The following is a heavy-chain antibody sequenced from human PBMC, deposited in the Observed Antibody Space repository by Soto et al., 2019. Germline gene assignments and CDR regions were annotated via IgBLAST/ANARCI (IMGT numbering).Heavy chain of an antibody. J-gene: IGHJ6*02. V-gene: IGHV3-23*01. CDR3: ALDQLQDGMDV. D-gene: IGHD3-10*01. CDR2: ISGSGGST. CDR1: GFTFSSYA. Sequence: GGSLRLSCAASGFTFSSYAMSWFRQAPGKGLEWVSAISGSGGSTYYADPVKGRFTISRDNSKNTLYLQMNSLRAEDTAVYYCALDQLQDGMDVWGQGTTVTVSS.